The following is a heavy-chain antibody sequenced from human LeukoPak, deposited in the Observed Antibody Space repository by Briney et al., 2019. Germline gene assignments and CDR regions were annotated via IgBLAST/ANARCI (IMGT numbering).Heavy chain of an antibody. CDR3: ARHFTTGSIDH. J-gene: IGHJ4*02. CDR1: GFIFSSYD. CDR2: ISREGSIK. D-gene: IGHD3-9*01. V-gene: IGHV3-30-3*01. Sequence: GGSLRLSSAASGFIFSSYDMHWVRQAPGKGLEWLAVISREGSIKYHADSVRGRFTISRDNSQNTLYLQVNSLRAEDTAVYFCARHFTTGSIDHWGQGNLVTVPS.